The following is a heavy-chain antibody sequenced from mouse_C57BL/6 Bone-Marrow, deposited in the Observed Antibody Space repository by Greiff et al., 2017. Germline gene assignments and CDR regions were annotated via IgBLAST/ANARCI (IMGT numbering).Heavy chain of an antibody. V-gene: IGHV1-63*01. CDR3: ARWDTTVYFDY. J-gene: IGHJ2*01. D-gene: IGHD1-1*01. Sequence: QVQLQQSGAELVRPGTSVKMSCKASGYTFTNYWIGWAKQRPGHGLEWIGDIYPGGGYTNYNEKFKGNATLTADKSSSTAYMQFSSLTSEDSAIYYCARWDTTVYFDYWGQGTTLTVSS. CDR2: IYPGGGYT. CDR1: GYTFTNYW.